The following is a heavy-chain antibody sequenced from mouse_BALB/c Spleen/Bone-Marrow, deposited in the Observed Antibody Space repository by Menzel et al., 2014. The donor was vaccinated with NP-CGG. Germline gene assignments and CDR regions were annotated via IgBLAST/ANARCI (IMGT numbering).Heavy chain of an antibody. CDR3: ARFFYDYDGPWFAY. CDR1: GYTFTSYT. CDR2: INPSSGYT. V-gene: IGHV1-4*01. Sequence: QVQLQQPGAGLARPGASVKMSCKASGYTFTSYTMHWVKQRPGQGLEWIGYINPSSGYTNYNQKFKDKATLTADKSSSTAYMQLSSLTSEDSAVYYCARFFYDYDGPWFAYWGQGTLVTVSA. J-gene: IGHJ3*01. D-gene: IGHD2-4*01.